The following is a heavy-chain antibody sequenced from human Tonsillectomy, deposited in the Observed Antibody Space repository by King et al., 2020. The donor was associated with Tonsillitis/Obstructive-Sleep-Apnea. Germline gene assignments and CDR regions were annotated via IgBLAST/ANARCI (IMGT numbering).Heavy chain of an antibody. Sequence: VQLVESGGGLVQPGGSLRLSCAASGFTFSTYLMHWVRQAPGKGLVWVSRINSDGSSTSYADSVKGRFTISRDNAKNTLYLQMCSLRAEDTAVYYCARDGARCSGGSCYSDYYYYYMDVWGKGTTVTVSS. J-gene: IGHJ6*03. CDR3: ARDGARCSGGSCYSDYYYYYMDV. CDR1: GFTFSTYL. CDR2: INSDGSST. D-gene: IGHD2-15*01. V-gene: IGHV3-74*01.